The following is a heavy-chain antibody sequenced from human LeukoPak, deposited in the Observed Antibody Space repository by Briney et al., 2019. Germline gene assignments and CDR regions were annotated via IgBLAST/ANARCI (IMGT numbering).Heavy chain of an antibody. CDR1: RYILTELS. D-gene: IGHD1-14*01. V-gene: IGHV1-24*01. Sequence: ASVKVSCKVSRYILTELSMHWVRQAPGKGLEWMGGFDPEDGETIYAQKFQGRVTMTEDTSTDTAYMELSSLRSEDTAVYYCATGSAGNLYYYYYMDVWGKGTTVTVSS. CDR3: ATGSAGNLYYYYYMDV. CDR2: FDPEDGET. J-gene: IGHJ6*03.